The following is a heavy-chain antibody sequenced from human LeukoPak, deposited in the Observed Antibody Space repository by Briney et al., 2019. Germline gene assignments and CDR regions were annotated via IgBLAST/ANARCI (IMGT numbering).Heavy chain of an antibody. CDR1: GYTLPSYG. Sequence: GASVKVTCKASGYTLPSYGLRWVGQAPGQGLEWMGWISAYNGNTNYAQKLQGRVTMTTYTSTSTAYMELRNLRSDDTAVYYCASNSAYCTNGVCSGGRMIIQHWVKGTLVTVSS. J-gene: IGHJ1*01. D-gene: IGHD2-8*01. V-gene: IGHV1-18*01. CDR2: ISAYNGNT. CDR3: ASNSAYCTNGVCSGGRMIIQH.